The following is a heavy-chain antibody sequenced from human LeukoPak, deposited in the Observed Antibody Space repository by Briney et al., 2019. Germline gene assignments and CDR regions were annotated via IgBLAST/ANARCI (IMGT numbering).Heavy chain of an antibody. J-gene: IGHJ4*02. CDR2: IYYSGST. D-gene: IGHD5-12*01. Sequence: LETLSLTCTVSGGSISSSSYYWGWIRQPPGKGLEWIGSIYYSGSTYYNPSLKSRVTISVDTPKNQFSLKLSSVTAADTAVYYSARHGVVATTGIFDYWGQGTLVTVSS. CDR3: ARHGVVATTGIFDY. V-gene: IGHV4-39*01. CDR1: GGSISSSSYY.